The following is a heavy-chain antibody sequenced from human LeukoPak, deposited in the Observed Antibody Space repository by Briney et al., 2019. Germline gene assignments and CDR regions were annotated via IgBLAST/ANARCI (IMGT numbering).Heavy chain of an antibody. V-gene: IGHV3-11*05. Sequence: PGGSLRLSCAASGFTFSYYYTSWIRQAPPKGLECVSYISGPSTYTKYADYMKCQFTIYRDNANNSLYLQMNSLRAEDTAVYYCARDISYCGGDCAPYYFDYWGQGTLVTVSS. D-gene: IGHD2-21*02. CDR3: ARDISYCGGDCAPYYFDY. CDR1: GFTFSYYY. CDR2: ISGPSTYT. J-gene: IGHJ4*02.